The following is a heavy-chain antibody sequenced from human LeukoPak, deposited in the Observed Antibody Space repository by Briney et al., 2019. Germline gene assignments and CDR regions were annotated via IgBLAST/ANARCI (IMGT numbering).Heavy chain of an antibody. Sequence: SQTLSLTCAVSGYSISSGYYWGWIRQPPGKGLEWIGSIYHSGSTYYNPSLKSRVTISVDTSKNQFSLKLSSVTAADTAVYYCARSSTVTTDFDYGGQGTLVTVSS. V-gene: IGHV4-38-2*01. CDR3: ARSSTVTTDFDY. J-gene: IGHJ4*02. CDR2: IYHSGST. D-gene: IGHD4-11*01. CDR1: GYSISSGYY.